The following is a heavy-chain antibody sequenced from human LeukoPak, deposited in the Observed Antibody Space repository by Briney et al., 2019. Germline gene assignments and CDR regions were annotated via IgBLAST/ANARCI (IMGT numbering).Heavy chain of an antibody. CDR3: ARVVPSSGWYDYYYMDV. V-gene: IGHV4-4*02. CDR2: IYHSGST. Sequence: SETLSLTCAVSGGSISSSNWWSWVRQPPGKGLEWIGEIYHSGSTNYNPSLKSRVTISVDTSKNQFSLKLSSVTAADTAVYYCARVVPSSGWYDYYYMDVWGKGTTVTVSS. J-gene: IGHJ6*03. CDR1: GGSISSSNW. D-gene: IGHD6-19*01.